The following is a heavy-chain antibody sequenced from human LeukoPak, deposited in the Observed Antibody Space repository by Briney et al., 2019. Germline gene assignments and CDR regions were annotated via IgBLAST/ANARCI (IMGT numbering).Heavy chain of an antibody. V-gene: IGHV1-46*01. CDR1: GYTFTSNY. J-gene: IGHJ4*02. D-gene: IGHD5-18*01. Sequence: ASVKVSCKASGYTFTSNYIHWVRPAPGQGLEWMGVIHPSGGGTNYAPKFQGRVTMTRDTSTTTVFMELSSLTSEDTAIYYCARMEMDPAMVTNYFDYWGQGTLVTVSS. CDR2: IHPSGGGT. CDR3: ARMEMDPAMVTNYFDY.